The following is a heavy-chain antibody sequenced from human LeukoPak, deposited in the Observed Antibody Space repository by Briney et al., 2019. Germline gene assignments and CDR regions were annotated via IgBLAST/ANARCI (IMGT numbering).Heavy chain of an antibody. CDR2: INHSGST. D-gene: IGHD3-3*01. Sequence: SETLSLTCAVYGGSFSGYYWSWIRQPPGKGLEWIGEINHSGSTNYNPSLKSRVAISLDTSKKQVSLMLNSVTASDTAVYYCARDVRRGLRFNNFYPYFGMDVWGKGTTVIVSA. V-gene: IGHV4-34*01. CDR1: GGSFSGYY. J-gene: IGHJ6*04. CDR3: ARDVRRGLRFNNFYPYFGMDV.